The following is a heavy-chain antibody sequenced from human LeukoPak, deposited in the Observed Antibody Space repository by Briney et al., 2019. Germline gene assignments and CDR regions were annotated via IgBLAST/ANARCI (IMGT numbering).Heavy chain of an antibody. J-gene: IGHJ4*02. CDR1: GFTFSSHG. Sequence: GTSLRLSCAASGFTFSSHGIHWVRQAPGKGLEWLAVVSSNGGTTYYADSVKVRMTISRDNSKNTLYLQMNSLRREDTAMYYCTKESASGSRYSFDYWGQGTLVTVSS. V-gene: IGHV3-30*18. D-gene: IGHD1-26*01. CDR2: VSSNGGTT. CDR3: TKESASGSRYSFDY.